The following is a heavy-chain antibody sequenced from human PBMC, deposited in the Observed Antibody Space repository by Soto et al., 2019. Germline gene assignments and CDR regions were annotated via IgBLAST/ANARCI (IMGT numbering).Heavy chain of an antibody. D-gene: IGHD3-22*01. J-gene: IGHJ5*02. Sequence: GGSLRLSCAASGFTFSSYEMNWVRQAPGKGLEWVSYISSSGSTIYYADSVKGRFTISRDNAKNSLYLQMNSLRAEDTALYYCARDRTDSGYYTNWLDPWGQGTQVTVSS. V-gene: IGHV3-48*03. CDR1: GFTFSSYE. CDR3: ARDRTDSGYYTNWLDP. CDR2: ISSSGSTI.